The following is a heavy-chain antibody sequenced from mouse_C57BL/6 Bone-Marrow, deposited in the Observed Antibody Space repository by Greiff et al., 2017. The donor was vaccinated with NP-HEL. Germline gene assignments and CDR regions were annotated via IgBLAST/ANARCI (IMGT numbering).Heavy chain of an antibody. Sequence: QVHVKQSGAELVRPGASVTLSCKASGYTFTDYEMHWVKQTPVHGLEWIGAIDPETGGTAYNQKFKGKAILTADKSSSTAYMELRSLTSEDSAVYYCRGYYRYFDVWGTGTTVTVSS. CDR2: IDPETGGT. CDR1: GYTFTDYE. V-gene: IGHV1-15*01. J-gene: IGHJ1*03. CDR3: RGYYRYFDV. D-gene: IGHD2-2*01.